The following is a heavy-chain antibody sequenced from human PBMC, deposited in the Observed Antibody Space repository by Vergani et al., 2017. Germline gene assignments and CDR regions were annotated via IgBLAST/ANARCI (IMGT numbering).Heavy chain of an antibody. CDR1: GFTFDDYA. J-gene: IGHJ4*02. Sequence: EVQLVESGGGLVQPGRSLRLSCAASGFTFDDYAMHLVRQAPGKGLELVSGISWYSGSIGYADYVKGRFTIPRDNDKNSLYLQMNSLRAEDTAMYYLARDDCDYGYWGQGTLVTVSS. D-gene: IGHD4-17*01. CDR2: ISWYSGSI. CDR3: ARDDCDYGY. V-gene: IGHV3-9*01.